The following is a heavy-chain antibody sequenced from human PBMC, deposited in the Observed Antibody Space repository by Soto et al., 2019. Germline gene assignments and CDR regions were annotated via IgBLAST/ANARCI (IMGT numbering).Heavy chain of an antibody. J-gene: IGHJ4*02. V-gene: IGHV3-30*18. CDR2: ISYDGSNK. Sequence: QVQLVESGGGVVQPGRSLRLSCAASGFTFSSYGMHWVRQAPGKGLEWVAVISYDGSNKYYADSVKGRFTISRDNSKNTLYLQMNSLGAEDTAVYYCAKDTPHRSPFDYWGQGTLVTVSS. CDR1: GFTFSSYG. CDR3: AKDTPHRSPFDY.